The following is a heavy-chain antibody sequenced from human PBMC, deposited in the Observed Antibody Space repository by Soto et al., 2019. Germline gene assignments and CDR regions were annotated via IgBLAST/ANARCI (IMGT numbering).Heavy chain of an antibody. Sequence: EVQLVESGGGLVQPGGSLRLSCAASGFTFSSYWMSWVRQAPGKGLEWVANIKQDGSEKYYVDSVKGRFTISRDNAKNSLYLQMNSLRAEDTAVYYCANVQRYYYGSGRSTDWFDPWGQGTLVTVSS. D-gene: IGHD3-10*01. CDR1: GFTFSSYW. CDR3: ANVQRYYYGSGRSTDWFDP. J-gene: IGHJ5*02. CDR2: IKQDGSEK. V-gene: IGHV3-7*05.